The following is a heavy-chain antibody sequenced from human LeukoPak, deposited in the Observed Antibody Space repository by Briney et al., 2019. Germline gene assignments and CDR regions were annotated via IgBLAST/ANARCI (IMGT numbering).Heavy chain of an antibody. J-gene: IGHJ4*02. CDR3: VKDLRSDFMGVLSRYLSY. CDR1: GFTFSSYA. D-gene: IGHD2/OR15-2a*01. Sequence: PGGSLRLSCSGSGFTFSSYAMHWVRQAPGKGVEYVSAISSNGGSTYYADSVKGRFTIYRDNSKSTLYLQMSSLRAEDTAVYWCVKDLRSDFMGVLSRYLSYWGQGTLVTVSS. V-gene: IGHV3-64D*09. CDR2: ISSNGGST.